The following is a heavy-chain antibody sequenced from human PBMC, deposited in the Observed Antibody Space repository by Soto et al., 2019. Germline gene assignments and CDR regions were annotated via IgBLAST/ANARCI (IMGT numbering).Heavy chain of an antibody. D-gene: IGHD2-15*01. J-gene: IGHJ3*02. CDR1: GFTFSSYG. Sequence: QVQLVESGGGVVQPGRSLRLSCAASGFTFSSYGMHWVRQAPGKGLEWVAVISYDGSIKYYADSVKGRFTISRDNSKNTLYLQMNSLRAEDTAVYYCAKGDIVVVVAAYGGDAFDIWGQGTMVTVSS. CDR2: ISYDGSIK. V-gene: IGHV3-30*18. CDR3: AKGDIVVVVAAYGGDAFDI.